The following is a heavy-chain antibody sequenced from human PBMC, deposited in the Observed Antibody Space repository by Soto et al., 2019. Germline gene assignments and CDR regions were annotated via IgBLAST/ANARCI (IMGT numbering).Heavy chain of an antibody. D-gene: IGHD6-6*01. CDR1: GFTFSSYS. V-gene: IGHV3-48*02. J-gene: IGHJ6*02. CDR3: ASFIAARPRHYYYGMDV. Sequence: GGSLRLSCAASGFTFSSYSMNWVRQAPGKGLEWVSYISSSSSTIYYADSVKGRFTISRDNAKNSLYLQMNSLRDEDTAVYYCASFIAARPRHYYYGMDVWGQGTTVTVSS. CDR2: ISSSSSTI.